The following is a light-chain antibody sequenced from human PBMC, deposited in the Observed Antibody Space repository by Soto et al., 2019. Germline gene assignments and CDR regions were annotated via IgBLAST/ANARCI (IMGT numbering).Light chain of an antibody. CDR3: QQSYSTPPLT. CDR2: AAS. V-gene: IGKV1-39*01. J-gene: IGKJ5*01. CDR1: QSISSY. Sequence: DIQMTQSPSSLSASVGDRVTITCRASQSISSYLNWYQQKPGKAPKLLIYAASSLQSGVPSRFSGSGSGTDFTLTMSSLQPEDFATYYCQQSYSTPPLTFGQGTRLEMK.